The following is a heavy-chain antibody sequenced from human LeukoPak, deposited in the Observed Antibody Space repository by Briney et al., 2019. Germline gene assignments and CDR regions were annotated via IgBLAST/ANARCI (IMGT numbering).Heavy chain of an antibody. D-gene: IGHD1-26*01. CDR2: IKAKAHGGTI. CDR1: GFTVSSNE. V-gene: IGHV3-15*01. CDR3: TTDGVGVEGATYDN. J-gene: IGHJ4*02. Sequence: GGSLRLSCAASGFTVSSNEMSWVRQAPGKGLEWVGRIKAKAHGGTIEYAAPVKGRFTISRDDSKNTLYLQMNSLKTEDTAVYYCTTDGVGVEGATYDNWGQGTLVSVSS.